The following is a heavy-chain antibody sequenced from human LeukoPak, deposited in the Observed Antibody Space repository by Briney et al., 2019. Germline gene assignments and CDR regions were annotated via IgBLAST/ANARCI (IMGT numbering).Heavy chain of an antibody. J-gene: IGHJ6*02. CDR1: GFTFSGYA. V-gene: IGHV3-21*01. D-gene: IGHD2-2*01. CDR3: ARDRGYCSSTSCYPVGGMDV. Sequence: GGSLRLSCAASGFTFSGYAMSWVRQAPGKGLEWVSSISSSSSYIYYADSVKGRFTISRDNAKNSLYLQMNSLRAEDTAVYYCARDRGYCSSTSCYPVGGMDVWGQGTTVTVSS. CDR2: ISSSSSYI.